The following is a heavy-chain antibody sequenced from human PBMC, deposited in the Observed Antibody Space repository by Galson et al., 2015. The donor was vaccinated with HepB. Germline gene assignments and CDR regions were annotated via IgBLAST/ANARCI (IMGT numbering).Heavy chain of an antibody. D-gene: IGHD6-25*01. CDR3: ARHREQRLEFAY. CDR2: ISGGSGYR. J-gene: IGHJ4*02. Sequence: SLRLSCAASGLTFSDYYMSWIRQAPGKEPEWPTYISGGSGYRNYVDSVKGRFTVSRDNAERSVYLQMDSLRADDTAVYYCARHREQRLEFAYWGQGTLVIVSS. CDR1: GLTFSDYY. V-gene: IGHV3-11*06.